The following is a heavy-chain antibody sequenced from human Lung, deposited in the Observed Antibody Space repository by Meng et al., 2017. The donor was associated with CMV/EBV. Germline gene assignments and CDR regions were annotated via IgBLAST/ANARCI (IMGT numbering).Heavy chain of an antibody. CDR1: GYNRTGKE. D-gene: IGHD2-2*01. CDR2: KNKKRGGK. V-gene: IGHV1-2*02. J-gene: IGHJ5*02. Sequence: GYNRTGKEKDWVGKEKGKGNERRGWKNKKRGGKKEEKKKKGREKMTRDKSISTAYMELSRLRSDDTAVYYCARVVVVPAAKKFDPWGQGTLVTVSS. CDR3: ARVVVVPAAKKFDP.